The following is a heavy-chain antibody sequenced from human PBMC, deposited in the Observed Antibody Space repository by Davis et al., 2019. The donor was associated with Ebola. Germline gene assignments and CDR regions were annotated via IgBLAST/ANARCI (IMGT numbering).Heavy chain of an antibody. J-gene: IGHJ5*02. CDR2: IYYTGGT. Sequence: ESLKISCTVSGGSINNYRHYWGWVRQPPGKGLEWIATIYYTGGTYYNPSLKSRVTMSIDASRNQFSLQLASMTAADTAIYYCATNSRSSPWFDPWGQGTRVTVSS. CDR3: ATNSRSSPWFDP. D-gene: IGHD6-6*01. CDR1: GGSINNYRHY. V-gene: IGHV4-39*07.